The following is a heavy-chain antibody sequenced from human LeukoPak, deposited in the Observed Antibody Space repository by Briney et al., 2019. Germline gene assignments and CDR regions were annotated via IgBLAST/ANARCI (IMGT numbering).Heavy chain of an antibody. D-gene: IGHD6-19*01. Sequence: GGSLRLSCAASGFTFGSYAMSWVRQAPGKGLEWVSAIIGSGGSTYYTDSVKGRFAISRDNSKNTLYLQMSSLRAEDTAVYYCAKKKSPVAVPDAFDIWGQGTMVTVSS. V-gene: IGHV3-23*01. CDR3: AKKKSPVAVPDAFDI. J-gene: IGHJ3*02. CDR1: GFTFGSYA. CDR2: IIGSGGST.